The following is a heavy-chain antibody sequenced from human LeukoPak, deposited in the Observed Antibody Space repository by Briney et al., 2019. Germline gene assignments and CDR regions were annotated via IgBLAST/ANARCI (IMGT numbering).Heavy chain of an antibody. CDR1: GGSFSGYY. J-gene: IGHJ3*02. V-gene: IGHV4-34*01. CDR3: ARGSEDNWNDLLWAFDI. Sequence: SETLSLTCAVYGGSFSGYYWSWIRQPPGKGLEWIGEINHSGSTNYNPSLKSRVTISVDTSKNQFSLKLSSVPAADTAVYYCARGSEDNWNDLLWAFDIWGQGTMVTVSS. D-gene: IGHD1-20*01. CDR2: INHSGST.